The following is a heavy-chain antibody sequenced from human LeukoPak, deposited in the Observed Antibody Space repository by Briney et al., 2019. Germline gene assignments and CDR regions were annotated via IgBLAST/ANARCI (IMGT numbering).Heavy chain of an antibody. CDR3: ARHRKGKWATYYYYYTDV. V-gene: IGHV5-51*01. J-gene: IGHJ6*03. Sequence: GESLKISCKGSGYSFTSYWIGWVRQMPGKGLEWMGIIYPGDSDTRYSPSFQGQVTISADNSISTAYLQWSSLKASDTAMYYCARHRKGKWATYYYYYTDVWGKGTTVTVSS. CDR2: IYPGDSDT. CDR1: GYSFTSYW. D-gene: IGHD1-14*01.